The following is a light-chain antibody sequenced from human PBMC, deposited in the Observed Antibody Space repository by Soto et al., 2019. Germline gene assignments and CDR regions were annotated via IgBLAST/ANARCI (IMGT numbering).Light chain of an antibody. J-gene: IGKJ4*02. CDR3: QQRSNWPWT. CDR1: QSVSSSY. V-gene: IGKV3D-20*02. CDR2: GAS. Sequence: IALTQSPGTLSLSPEKRATLSCRASQSVSSSYLAWYQQKPGQAPRLLIYGASSRATGIPDRFSGSGSGTDFTLTISSLEPEDFAVYYCQQRSNWPWTFGGGTKVDIK.